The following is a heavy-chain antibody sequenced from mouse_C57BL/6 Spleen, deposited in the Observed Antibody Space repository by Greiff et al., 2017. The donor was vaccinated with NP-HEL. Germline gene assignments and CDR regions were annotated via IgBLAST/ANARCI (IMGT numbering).Heavy chain of an antibody. D-gene: IGHD2-4*01. CDR2: ISSGSSTI. V-gene: IGHV5-17*01. Sequence: EVHLVESGGGLVKPGGSLKLSCAASGFTFSDYGMHWVRQAPEKGLEWVAYISSGSSTIYYADTVKGRFTISRDNAKNTLFLQMTSLRSEDTAMYYCARHRDYDFDYWGQGTTLTVSS. J-gene: IGHJ2*01. CDR1: GFTFSDYG. CDR3: ARHRDYDFDY.